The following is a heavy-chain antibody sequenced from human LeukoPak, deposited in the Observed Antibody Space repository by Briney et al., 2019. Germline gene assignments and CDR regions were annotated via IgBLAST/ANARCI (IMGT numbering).Heavy chain of an antibody. CDR2: IYHGGST. CDR3: ARTPPGPDYRC. Sequence: SETLSLTCTASGGSIRTSNYYWGWIRQPPGKGLELIGNIYHGGSTYYTPSLRSRVTMSVDTSKNQFSLKLNSVTAADTAVYYCARTPPGPDYRCWGQGILVTVSS. D-gene: IGHD1-14*01. J-gene: IGHJ4*02. V-gene: IGHV4-39*07. CDR1: GGSIRTSNYY.